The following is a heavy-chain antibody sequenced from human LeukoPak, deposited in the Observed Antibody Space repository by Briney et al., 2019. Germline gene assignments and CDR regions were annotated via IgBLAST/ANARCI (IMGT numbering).Heavy chain of an antibody. CDR1: GFTFDDYA. CDR3: TRVEETATTAAIIRKYSYYYYYMDV. J-gene: IGHJ6*03. V-gene: IGHV3-9*01. CDR2: ISWNSGSI. Sequence: GGSLRLSCAASGFTFDDYAMHWVRQAPGKGLEWVSGISWNSGSIGYADSVKGRFTISRDNAKNSLYLQMNSLRAEDTALYYCTRVEETATTAAIIRKYSYYYYYMDVWGKGNTVTVSS. D-gene: IGHD4-11*01.